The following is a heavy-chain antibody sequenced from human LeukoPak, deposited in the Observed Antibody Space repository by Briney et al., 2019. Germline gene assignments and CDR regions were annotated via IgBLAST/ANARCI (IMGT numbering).Heavy chain of an antibody. CDR2: INHSGST. J-gene: IGHJ5*02. Sequence: SETLSLTCAVYGGSFSGYYWSWIRQPPGKGLEWIGEINHSGSTNYNPSLKSRVTISVGTSKNQFSLKLSSVTAADTAVYYCARAGSGSSGSWFDPWGQGTLVTVSS. CDR3: ARAGSGSSGSWFDP. V-gene: IGHV4-34*01. CDR1: GGSFSGYY. D-gene: IGHD1-26*01.